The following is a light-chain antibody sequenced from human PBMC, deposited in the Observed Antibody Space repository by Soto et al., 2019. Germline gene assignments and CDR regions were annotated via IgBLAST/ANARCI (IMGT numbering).Light chain of an antibody. V-gene: IGLV1-51*01. Sequence: QSALTQPPSVSAAPGQKVTISCSGSSSNIGENYVYWYQQHPKTAPKRLMWDNDKRPSGIPDRFSGSKSGTSATLGITGLQTGDEADYYCGAWDSSLSAYVFGTGTKLTVL. J-gene: IGLJ1*01. CDR2: DND. CDR1: SSNIGENY. CDR3: GAWDSSLSAYV.